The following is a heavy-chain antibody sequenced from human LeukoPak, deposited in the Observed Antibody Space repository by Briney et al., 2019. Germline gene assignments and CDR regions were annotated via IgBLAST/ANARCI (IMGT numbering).Heavy chain of an antibody. J-gene: IGHJ3*01. Sequence: GGSLRLSCKASGFSFSDDPMNWVRQAPGKGLEWVSNIRSGGSDKYYADSVKGRFTISRENVKNSLYLQMNSLGAEDTAVYYCVRDTHYAFNLWGQGTMVTVS. CDR2: IRSGGSDK. CDR3: VRDTHYAFNL. CDR1: GFSFSDDP. V-gene: IGHV3-48*01.